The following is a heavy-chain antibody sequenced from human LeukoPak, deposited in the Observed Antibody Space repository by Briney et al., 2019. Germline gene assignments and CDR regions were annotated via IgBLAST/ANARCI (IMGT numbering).Heavy chain of an antibody. CDR3: AKQLGYCSDGSCYFPY. Sequence: GGSLRLSCAASGFTFSSSAMSWVRQAPGKGLEWVSAISNNGGYTYYADSVQGRFTISRDNSRSTLCLQMNSLRAEDTAVYYCAKQLGYCSDGSCYFPYWGQGTLVTVSS. CDR2: ISNNGGYT. CDR1: GFTFSSSA. J-gene: IGHJ4*02. V-gene: IGHV3-23*01. D-gene: IGHD2-15*01.